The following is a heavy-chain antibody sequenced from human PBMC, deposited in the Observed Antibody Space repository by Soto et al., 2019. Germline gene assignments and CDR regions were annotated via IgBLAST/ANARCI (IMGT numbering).Heavy chain of an antibody. CDR2: IYYSGST. CDR1: GGSISSGGYY. CDR3: ARPFGVAAAGPFDY. Sequence: QVQLQESGPGLVKPSQTLSLTCTVSGGSISSGGYYWSWIRQHPGKGLEWIGYIYYSGSTYYNPSLKSRVTLTVDTPKSQFARKLSSVTAADTAVYYCARPFGVAAAGPFDYWGQGTLVTVSS. D-gene: IGHD6-13*01. V-gene: IGHV4-31*03. J-gene: IGHJ4*02.